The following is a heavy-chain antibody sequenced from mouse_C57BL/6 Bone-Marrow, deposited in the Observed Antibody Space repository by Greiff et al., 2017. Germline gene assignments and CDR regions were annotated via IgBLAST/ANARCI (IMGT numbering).Heavy chain of an antibody. CDR1: GFTFSDYY. D-gene: IGHD1-1*01. Sequence: EVMLVESEGGLVQPGSSMKLSCTASGFTFSDYYMAWVRQVPEKGLEWVANINYDGSSTYYLDSLKSRFIISRDNEKNILYLQMSSLTSEDTATYYCARAGAHYYGSSTYWDFDVWGTGTTVTVSS. J-gene: IGHJ1*03. CDR2: INYDGSST. CDR3: ARAGAHYYGSSTYWDFDV. V-gene: IGHV5-16*01.